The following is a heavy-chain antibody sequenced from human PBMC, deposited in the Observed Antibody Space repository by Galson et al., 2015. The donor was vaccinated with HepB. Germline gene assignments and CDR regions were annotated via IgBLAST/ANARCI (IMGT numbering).Heavy chain of an antibody. CDR3: VKEGRVSGSSAGMTYFDY. Sequence: SLRLSCAASGLTFSSYAMNWVRQAPGKGLEWVSGISASGSRTYYADSVKGRFTISRDNSKNTLYLQMNNLRAEDTAIYYCVKEGRVSGSSAGMTYFDYWGQGTLVTVSS. CDR1: GLTFSSYA. CDR2: ISASGSRT. V-gene: IGHV3-23*01. D-gene: IGHD1-26*01. J-gene: IGHJ4*02.